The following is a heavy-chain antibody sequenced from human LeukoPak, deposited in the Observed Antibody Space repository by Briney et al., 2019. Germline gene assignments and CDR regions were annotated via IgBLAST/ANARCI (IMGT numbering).Heavy chain of an antibody. V-gene: IGHV3-23*01. CDR3: AKSWKKVRYYYDSSGYPPFDCY. CDR1: GFTFSSYG. Sequence: PGGSLRLSCAASGFTFSSYGMHWVRQAPGKGLEWVSAISGSGGSTYYADSVKGRFTISRDNSKNTLYLQMNSLRAEDTAVYYCAKSWKKVRYYYDSSGYPPFDCYWGQGTLVTVSS. CDR2: ISGSGGST. J-gene: IGHJ4*02. D-gene: IGHD3-22*01.